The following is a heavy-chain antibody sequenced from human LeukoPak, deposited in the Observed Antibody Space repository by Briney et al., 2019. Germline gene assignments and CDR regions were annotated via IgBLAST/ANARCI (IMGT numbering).Heavy chain of an antibody. D-gene: IGHD2-2*02. V-gene: IGHV1-2*02. Sequence: GASVKVSCKASGYTFTGYYMHWVRQAPGQGLEWMGWINPNSGGTNYAQKFQGRVTMTRDTSISTTYMELSRLRSDDTAVYYCARVRGGLVVAADILNYWGQGTLVTVSS. CDR1: GYTFTGYY. J-gene: IGHJ4*02. CDR2: INPNSGGT. CDR3: ARVRGGLVVAADILNY.